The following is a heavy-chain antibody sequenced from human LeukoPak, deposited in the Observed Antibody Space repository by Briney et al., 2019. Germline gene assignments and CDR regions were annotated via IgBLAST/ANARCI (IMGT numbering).Heavy chain of an antibody. CDR2: IYTSGTT. Sequence: HPGGSLRLSCAASGFTVSGTHMSWVRQAPGQGLEWVSAIYTSGTTYYSDSVEGRFTISRDKSKNTLYLQMDSLRVEDTAVYYCARDQATSGGGLDSWGQGTLVTVSS. CDR3: ARDQATSGGGLDS. J-gene: IGHJ4*02. D-gene: IGHD3-16*01. CDR1: GFTVSGTH. V-gene: IGHV3-53*01.